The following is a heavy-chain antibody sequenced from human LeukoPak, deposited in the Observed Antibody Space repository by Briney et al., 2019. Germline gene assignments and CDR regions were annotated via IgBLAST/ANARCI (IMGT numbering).Heavy chain of an antibody. CDR1: GGTFSSYT. Sequence: ASVKVSCKASGGTFSSYTIGWVRQAPGQGLEWMGRIIPILGIANYAQKFQGRVTITADKSTSTAYMELSSLRSEDTAVYYCASDIVVVPAAIARTNFQHWGQGTLVTVSS. J-gene: IGHJ1*01. CDR2: IIPILGIA. D-gene: IGHD2-2*01. V-gene: IGHV1-69*02. CDR3: ASDIVVVPAAIARTNFQH.